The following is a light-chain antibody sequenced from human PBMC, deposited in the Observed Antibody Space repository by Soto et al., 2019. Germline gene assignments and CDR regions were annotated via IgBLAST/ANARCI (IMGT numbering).Light chain of an antibody. CDR2: DVS. J-gene: IGLJ2*01. CDR1: SSDVGNYNY. CDR3: SSYAGNTIVI. Sequence: QSALTQPPSVSGSPGQSVSISCTGTSSDVGNYNYVSWYQQHPGKAPRLMIFDVSRRPSGVPDRFSGSKSGNTASLTISRLQAEDEADYYCSSYAGNTIVIFGGGTKVTVL. V-gene: IGLV2-11*01.